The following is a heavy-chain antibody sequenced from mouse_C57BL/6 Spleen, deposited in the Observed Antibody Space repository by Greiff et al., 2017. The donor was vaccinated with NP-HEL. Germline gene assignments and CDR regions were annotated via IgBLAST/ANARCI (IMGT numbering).Heavy chain of an antibody. CDR3: ARAIYYYGGYYFDG. J-gene: IGHJ2*01. CDR2: INPGSGGT. D-gene: IGHD1-1*01. V-gene: IGHV1-54*01. Sequence: QVQLQQSGAELVRPGTSVKVSCKASGYAFTNYLIEWVKQRPGQGLEWIGVINPGSGGTNYNEKFKGKATLTADKSSSTAYMQLSSLTSEDSAVYFCARAIYYYGGYYFDGWGQGTTLTVSS. CDR1: GYAFTNYL.